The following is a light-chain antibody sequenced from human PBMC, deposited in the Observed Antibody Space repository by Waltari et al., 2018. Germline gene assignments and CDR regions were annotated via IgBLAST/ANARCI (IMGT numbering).Light chain of an antibody. CDR2: DAS. V-gene: IGKV3-11*01. J-gene: IGKJ1*01. CDR1: QRVSSY. Sequence: EIVLTQSPATLSLPPGERATLSCRASQRVSSYLAWYQQKPGQAPRLLIYDASNRATGIPARFSGSGSGTDFTLTISSLEPEDFAVYYCQQRSNWPPWTFGQGTKVEIK. CDR3: QQRSNWPPWT.